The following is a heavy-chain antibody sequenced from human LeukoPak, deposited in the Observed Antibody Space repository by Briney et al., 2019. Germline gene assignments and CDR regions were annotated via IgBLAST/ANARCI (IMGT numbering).Heavy chain of an antibody. Sequence: KAFETLSLTCAVYGASFSDYYWSWIRQSPGKGLEWIGEINHSGNTNYGPSLSSRVTILLGTAKNHFSLRLSSVTAADTAVYYCASGEVVVPADTDSTSGMDVWGQGTTVTVSS. V-gene: IGHV4-34*01. CDR3: ASGEVVVPADTDSTSGMDV. CDR1: GASFSDYY. J-gene: IGHJ6*02. D-gene: IGHD2-2*01. CDR2: INHSGNT.